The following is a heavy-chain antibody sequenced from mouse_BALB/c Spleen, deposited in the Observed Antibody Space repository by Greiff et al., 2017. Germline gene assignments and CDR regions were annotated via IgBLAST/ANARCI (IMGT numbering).Heavy chain of an antibody. J-gene: IGHJ2*01. D-gene: IGHD1-1*01. Sequence: EVHLVESGGGLVKPGGSLKLSCAASGFTFSSYAMSWVRQTPEKRLEWVASISSGGSTYYPDSVKGRFTISRDNARNILYLQMSSLRSEDTAMYYCARGQLRSDFDYWGQGTTLTVSS. CDR2: ISSGGST. CDR3: ARGQLRSDFDY. V-gene: IGHV5-6-5*01. CDR1: GFTFSSYA.